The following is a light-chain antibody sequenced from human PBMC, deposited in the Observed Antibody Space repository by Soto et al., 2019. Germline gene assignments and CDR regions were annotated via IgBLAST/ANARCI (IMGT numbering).Light chain of an antibody. CDR2: GAS. CDR1: QSVRSN. CDR3: QQYNNWPPWT. Sequence: EIVMTQSPATLSVSPGERATLSCRASQSVRSNLAWYQQKPGQAPRLLIYGASTRATAILARFCGSGSGTEITLTSSILQSEDLSVYYCQQYNNWPPWTFGQGTKVEIK. J-gene: IGKJ1*01. V-gene: IGKV3-15*01.